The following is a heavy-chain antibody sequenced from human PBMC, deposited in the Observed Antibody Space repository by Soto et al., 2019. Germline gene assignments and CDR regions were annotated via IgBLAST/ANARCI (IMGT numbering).Heavy chain of an antibody. CDR3: ATRAGAPAD. V-gene: IGHV3-7*01. Sequence: EVQLVESGGGLVQPGGSLRLSCAASGFSFNTYWMSWIRQAPGKGLEWVANINEDGNKQNYVDSVRGRFTISRDNATTPVHLQMNSRRVEDPAVYYCATRAGAPADWGQGTLVTVSS. D-gene: IGHD6-25*01. J-gene: IGHJ4*02. CDR2: INEDGNKQ. CDR1: GFSFNTYW.